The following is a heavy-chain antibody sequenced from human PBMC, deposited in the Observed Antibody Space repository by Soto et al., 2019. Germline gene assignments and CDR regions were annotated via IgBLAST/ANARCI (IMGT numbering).Heavy chain of an antibody. V-gene: IGHV1-69*13. CDR3: ARDRGSGYFYYYYGMDV. D-gene: IGHD3-22*01. Sequence: SVKVSCKASGGTFSSYAISWVRQAPGQGLEWMGGIIPIFGTANYAQKFQGRVTITADESTSTAYMELSSLRSEDTAVYYCARDRGSGYFYYYYGMDVSGQGTKVTVSS. CDR1: GGTFSSYA. J-gene: IGHJ6*02. CDR2: IIPIFGTA.